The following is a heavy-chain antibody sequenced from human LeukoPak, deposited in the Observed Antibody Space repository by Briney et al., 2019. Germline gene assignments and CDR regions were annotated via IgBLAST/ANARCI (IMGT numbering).Heavy chain of an antibody. J-gene: IGHJ6*02. V-gene: IGHV4-31*03. Sequence: SQTLSLTCTVSGGSISSGGYYWSWIRQHPGKSLEWIGYIYYSGSTYYNPSLKSRVTISVDTSKNQFSLKLSSVTAADTAVYYCARDLYDFWSGYRPGMDVWGQGTTVTVSS. D-gene: IGHD3-3*01. CDR1: GGSISSGGYY. CDR3: ARDLYDFWSGYRPGMDV. CDR2: IYYSGST.